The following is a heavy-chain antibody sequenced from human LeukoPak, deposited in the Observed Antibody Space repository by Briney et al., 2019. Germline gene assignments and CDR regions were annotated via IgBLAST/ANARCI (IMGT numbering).Heavy chain of an antibody. D-gene: IGHD3-22*01. V-gene: IGHV3-30*02. J-gene: IGHJ4*02. CDR3: AKDTYDSSGYYRRFDY. CDR2: IWYDGTNK. Sequence: GGSLRLSCAASGFTFSNYGMHWVRQAPGKGLEWVAFIWYDGTNKYYADSVKGRFTISRDNSKNTLYLQMNSLRAEDTAVYYCAKDTYDSSGYYRRFDYWGQGTLVTVSS. CDR1: GFTFSNYG.